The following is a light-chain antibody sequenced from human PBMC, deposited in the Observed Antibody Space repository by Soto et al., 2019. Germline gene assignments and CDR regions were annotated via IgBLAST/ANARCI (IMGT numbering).Light chain of an antibody. J-gene: IGKJ1*01. CDR3: QQYNSYSPT. V-gene: IGKV1-5*01. CDR2: DAS. CDR1: QSISSW. Sequence: DIHMTQSPSTLSASVGDRVTITCRASQSISSWLAWYQQKPGKAPKLLIYDASSLESGVPSRFSGSGSGTEFTLTISSLQPDDFATYYRQQYNSYSPTFGQGTKV.